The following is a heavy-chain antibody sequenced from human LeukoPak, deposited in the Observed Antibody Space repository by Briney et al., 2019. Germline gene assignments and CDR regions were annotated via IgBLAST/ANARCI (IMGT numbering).Heavy chain of an antibody. Sequence: GASVKVSCKASGYTLTSYYMHWVRQAPGQGLEWMGIINPSGGSTSYAQKFQGRVTMTRDTSTSTVYMELSSLRSEDTAVYYCARDDSSSGYSYGYRLDYWGQGTLVTVSS. J-gene: IGHJ4*02. CDR3: ARDDSSSGYSYGYRLDY. D-gene: IGHD5-18*01. CDR1: GYTLTSYY. CDR2: INPSGGST. V-gene: IGHV1-46*01.